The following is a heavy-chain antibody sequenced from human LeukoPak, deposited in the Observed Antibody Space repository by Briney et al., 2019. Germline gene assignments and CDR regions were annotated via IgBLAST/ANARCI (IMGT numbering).Heavy chain of an antibody. CDR3: ARGPKYYDFWSGYPYRNDAFDI. CDR2: INHSGST. J-gene: IGHJ3*02. V-gene: IGHV4-34*01. Sequence: PSETLSLTCAVYGGSFSGYYWSWIRQPPGKGREWIGEINHSGSTNYNPSLKSRVTISVDTSKNQFSLKLSSVTAADTAVYYCARGPKYYDFWSGYPYRNDAFDIWGQGTMVTVSS. CDR1: GGSFSGYY. D-gene: IGHD3-3*01.